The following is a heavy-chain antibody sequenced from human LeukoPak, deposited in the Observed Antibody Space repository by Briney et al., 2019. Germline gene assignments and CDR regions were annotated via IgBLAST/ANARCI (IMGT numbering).Heavy chain of an antibody. CDR1: GFTFSSYA. CDR3: AKDGHHSHHPPKLVVPAPYYFDY. CDR2: ISYDGSNK. D-gene: IGHD2-2*01. V-gene: IGHV3-30-3*01. J-gene: IGHJ4*02. Sequence: GGSLRLSCAASGFTFSSYAMHWVRQAPGKGLEWVAVISYDGSNKYYADSVKGRFTISRDNSKNTLYLQMNSLRAEDTAVYYCAKDGHHSHHPPKLVVPAPYYFDYWGQGTLVTVSS.